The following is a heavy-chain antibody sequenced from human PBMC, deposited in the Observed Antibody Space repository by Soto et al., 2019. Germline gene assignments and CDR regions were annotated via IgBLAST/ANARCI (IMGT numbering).Heavy chain of an antibody. CDR2: IYYSGST. J-gene: IGHJ4*02. D-gene: IGHD6-19*01. Sequence: SETLSLTCTVSGGSISSYYWSWIRQPPGKGLEWIGYIYYSGSTNYNPSLKSRVTISVDTSKNQFSLKLSSVTAADTVVYYCARYSNREQWLEAEALFDYWGQGTLVTVSS. CDR3: ARYSNREQWLEAEALFDY. CDR1: GGSISSYY. V-gene: IGHV4-59*08.